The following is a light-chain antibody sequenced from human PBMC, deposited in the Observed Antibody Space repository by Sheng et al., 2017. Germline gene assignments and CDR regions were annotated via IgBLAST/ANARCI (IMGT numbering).Light chain of an antibody. Sequence: QSALTQPASVSGSPGQSITISCTGTSSDVGGYNYVSWYQHHPGKAPKLMIYDVSDRPSGVSNRFSGSKSGNTASLTISGLQADDEADYYCCSYTTSSTRVFGGGTKLTVL. CDR2: DVS. V-gene: IGLV2-14*03. CDR3: CSYTTSSTRV. CDR1: SSDVGGYNY. J-gene: IGLJ2*01.